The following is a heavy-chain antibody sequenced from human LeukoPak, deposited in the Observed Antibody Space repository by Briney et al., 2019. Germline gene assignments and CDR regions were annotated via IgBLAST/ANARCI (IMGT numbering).Heavy chain of an antibody. CDR1: GGSFSSYY. D-gene: IGHD2-2*01. J-gene: IGHJ3*02. Sequence: SETLSLTCAVYGGSFSSYYWSWIRQPPGKGLEWIGEIDHSGSTNYNPSLKSRVTISVDTSKNQFSVRLTSVTAADTAIYYCARQRDVGCSSIGCYGHGAFDIWDQGTVVTVSS. V-gene: IGHV4-34*01. CDR3: ARQRDVGCSSIGCYGHGAFDI. CDR2: IDHSGST.